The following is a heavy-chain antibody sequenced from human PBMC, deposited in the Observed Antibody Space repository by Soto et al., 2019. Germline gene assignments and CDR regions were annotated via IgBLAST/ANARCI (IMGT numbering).Heavy chain of an antibody. Sequence: PGGSLRLSCAASGFTFSSYSMNWVRQAPGKGLEWVSSISSSSSYIYYADSVKGRFTISRDNAKNSLYLQMNSLRAEDTAVYYCARDDYYDSCGYYPRADFDYWGQGTLVTSPQ. D-gene: IGHD3-22*01. V-gene: IGHV3-21*01. J-gene: IGHJ4*02. CDR3: ARDDYYDSCGYYPRADFDY. CDR1: GFTFSSYS. CDR2: ISSSSSYI.